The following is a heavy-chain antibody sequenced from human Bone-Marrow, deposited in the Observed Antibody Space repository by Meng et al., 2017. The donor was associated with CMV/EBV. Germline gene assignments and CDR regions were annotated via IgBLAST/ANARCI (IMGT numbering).Heavy chain of an antibody. J-gene: IGHJ4*02. CDR2: ISGSGGST. V-gene: IGHV3-23*01. CDR3: ARVSRWYGALDY. Sequence: LSLTCAASGFTFSNYAMSWVRQAPGKGLEWVSGISGSGGSTYYADSVKGRFTISRDNSKNTLYVQMNSLRAEDTAVYYCARVSRWYGALDYWGQGTLVTVSS. CDR1: GFTFSNYA. D-gene: IGHD6-13*01.